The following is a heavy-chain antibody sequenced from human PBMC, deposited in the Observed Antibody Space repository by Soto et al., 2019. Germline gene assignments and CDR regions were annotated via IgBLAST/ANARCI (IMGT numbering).Heavy chain of an antibody. CDR1: GGSFSGYY. V-gene: IGHV4-34*01. D-gene: IGHD2-21*01. Sequence: QVQLQQWGAGLLKPSETLSLTCAVYGGSFSGYYWSWIRQPPGKGLEWIGEINHSGSTNYNPSLKSRVXXAXDXXKNQFSLKLSSVTAADTAVYYCARKPMWTRVGMDVWGQGTTVTVSS. CDR3: ARKPMWTRVGMDV. CDR2: INHSGST. J-gene: IGHJ6*02.